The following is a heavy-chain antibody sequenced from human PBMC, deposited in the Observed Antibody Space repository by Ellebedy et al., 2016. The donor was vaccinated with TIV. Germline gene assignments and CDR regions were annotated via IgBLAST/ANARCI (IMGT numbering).Heavy chain of an antibody. CDR1: GGSISSSSYY. CDR2: IYYSGST. Sequence: SETLSLTCTVSGGSISSSSYYWSWIRQPPGKGLEWIGYIYYSGSTNYNPSLKSRVTISVDTSKNQFSLKLSSVTAADTAVYYCARHFDTAMVIGGPDYYYYGMDVWGQGTTVTVSS. J-gene: IGHJ6*02. CDR3: ARHFDTAMVIGGPDYYYYGMDV. V-gene: IGHV4-61*05. D-gene: IGHD5-18*01.